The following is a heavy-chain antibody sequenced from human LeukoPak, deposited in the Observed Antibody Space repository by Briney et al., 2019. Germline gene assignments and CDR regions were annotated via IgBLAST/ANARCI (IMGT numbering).Heavy chain of an antibody. D-gene: IGHD1-14*01. CDR2: IKSGGSVT. Sequence: GGSLRLSCAASGFTFSSYWMHWVRQAPGEGLVWVSRIKSGGSVTWYADSVKGRFTISRDNAKNMLYLQMNSLRDGDTAVYFCARDHDAVGTTIDHWGQGTLVTVSS. V-gene: IGHV3-74*01. J-gene: IGHJ4*02. CDR3: ARDHDAVGTTIDH. CDR1: GFTFSSYW.